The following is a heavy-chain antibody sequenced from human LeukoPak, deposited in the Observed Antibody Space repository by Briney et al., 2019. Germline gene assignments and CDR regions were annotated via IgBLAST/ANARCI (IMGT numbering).Heavy chain of an antibody. V-gene: IGHV4-59*01. D-gene: IGHD5-24*01. CDR1: GGSISSYY. CDR2: IYYSGST. Sequence: SQTLSLTCTVSGGSISSYYWSWIRQPPGKGLEWIGYIYYSGSTNYNPSLKSRVTISVDTSKNQFSLKLSSVTAADTAVYYCARGLLEMATPYYYYYYMDVWGKGTTVTVSS. CDR3: ARGLLEMATPYYYYYYMDV. J-gene: IGHJ6*03.